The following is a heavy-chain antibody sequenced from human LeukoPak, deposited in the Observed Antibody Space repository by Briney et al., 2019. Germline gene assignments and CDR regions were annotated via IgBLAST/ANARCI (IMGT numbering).Heavy chain of an antibody. D-gene: IGHD5-18*01. V-gene: IGHV4-39*07. CDR2: IYYSGST. CDR3: ARAERYSYGYFDY. CDR1: GGSISSGSYY. Sequence: SETLSLTCTVSGGSISSGSYYWSWIRQPAGKGLEWIGSIYYSGSTYNNPSLKSRVTISVDTSKNQFSLKLSSVTAADTTVYYCARAERYSYGYFDYWGQGTLVTVSS. J-gene: IGHJ4*02.